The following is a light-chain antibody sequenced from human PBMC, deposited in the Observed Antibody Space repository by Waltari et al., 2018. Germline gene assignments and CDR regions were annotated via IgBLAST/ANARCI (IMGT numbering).Light chain of an antibody. CDR2: PTP. CDR3: QSYDISLGGSVV. CDR1: DSNTGAHYN. Sequence: QSMLTQPPSVSGAPGQSVTISCTGRDSNTGAHYNIHRYRHLPGRAPDLLISPTPSRASGVPDRFSGSKSGTSASLTITGLQAEDEADYYCQSYDISLGGSVVFGGGTKLTVL. V-gene: IGLV1-40*01. J-gene: IGLJ2*01.